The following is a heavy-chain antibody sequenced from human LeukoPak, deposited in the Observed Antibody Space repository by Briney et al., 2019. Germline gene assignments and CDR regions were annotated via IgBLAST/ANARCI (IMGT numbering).Heavy chain of an antibody. Sequence: PSETLSLTCTVSGGTSSFYYWTWLRQPPGKGLEWIGNIHTSGSTDYNPSLKSRVTMSIDTSKNQFSLRLSSVTAADTAVYYCVRPGQSSWWVYFNYWGQGTVVTVSS. J-gene: IGHJ4*02. D-gene: IGHD2-15*01. CDR2: IHTSGST. CDR1: GGTSSFYY. V-gene: IGHV4-4*09. CDR3: VRPGQSSWWVYFNY.